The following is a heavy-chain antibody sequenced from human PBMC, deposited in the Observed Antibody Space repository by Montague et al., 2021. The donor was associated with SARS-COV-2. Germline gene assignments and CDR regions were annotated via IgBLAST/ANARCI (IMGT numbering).Heavy chain of an antibody. Sequence: TLSLTCTVSGGSISSYYWNWIRETPGKGLEWIGYIYYSGTTNYNPSLKSQVTISLDTPKNQFSLNLNSVTAADTAIYYCARDQAAKISFRGAFDIWGQGRMVTVSS. J-gene: IGHJ3*02. CDR3: ARDQAAKISFRGAFDI. V-gene: IGHV4-59*01. CDR2: IYYSGTT. D-gene: IGHD3-3*01. CDR1: GGSISSYY.